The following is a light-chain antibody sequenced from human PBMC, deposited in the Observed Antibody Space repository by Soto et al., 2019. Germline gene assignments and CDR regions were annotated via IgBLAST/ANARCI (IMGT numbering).Light chain of an antibody. CDR3: MQGTHWPIT. CDR2: KVS. CDR1: QSLVYSDGNTY. Sequence: DVVMTQSPLSLPVTLGQPASISCRSSQSLVYSDGNTYLNWFQQRPGQSPRRLIYKVSNRDSGVPDRFSGSGSGTVFTLKISRVEAEDVGVYYCMQGTHWPITLGQGTRLEIK. J-gene: IGKJ5*01. V-gene: IGKV2-30*01.